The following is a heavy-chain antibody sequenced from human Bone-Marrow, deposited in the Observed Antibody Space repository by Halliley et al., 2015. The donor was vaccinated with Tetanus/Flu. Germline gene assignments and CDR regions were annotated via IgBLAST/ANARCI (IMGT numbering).Heavy chain of an antibody. CDR2: VRGDNGDS. J-gene: IGHJ4*02. CDR3: ARDLGDGYITGGLDS. D-gene: IGHD3-10*01. Sequence: WVRGDNGDSNYVQEFQGRVTMTTDTPTNTAYMELRSLRSDDTAVYYCARDLGDGYITGGLDSWGQGTPVTVSS. V-gene: IGHV1-18*01.